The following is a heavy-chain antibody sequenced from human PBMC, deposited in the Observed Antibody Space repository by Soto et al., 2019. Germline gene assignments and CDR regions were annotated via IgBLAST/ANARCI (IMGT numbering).Heavy chain of an antibody. D-gene: IGHD6-25*01. CDR1: GGTFTYYG. V-gene: IGHV1-69*01. CDR2: IIPIIGPA. J-gene: IGHJ5*02. CDR3: ARDLGTTIAGPTRRETYGWLDP. Sequence: QVQLVQSGAEVKRPGSSVKLSCKASGGTFTYYGISWVRQAPGQGLEWMGGIIPIIGPATYAQKFQGRLTITADQSTSTAYMELSSLGSADTALYYCARDLGTTIAGPTRRETYGWLDPWGQGTLVTVSS.